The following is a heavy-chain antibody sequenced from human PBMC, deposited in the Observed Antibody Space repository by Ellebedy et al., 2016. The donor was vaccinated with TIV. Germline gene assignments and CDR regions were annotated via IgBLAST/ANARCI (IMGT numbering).Heavy chain of an antibody. CDR1: GYTFTGYY. J-gene: IGHJ4*02. Sequence: ASVKVSCKASGYTFTGYYMHWVRQAPGHGLEWMGWINPNSGDTNYAQKFQGRVTMSTDTSTSTAYMELRSLRSDDTAVYYCTRDMVQGMVARYLWFDYWGQGTLVTVSS. CDR2: INPNSGDT. CDR3: TRDMVQGMVARYLWFDY. D-gene: IGHD5-12*01. V-gene: IGHV1-2*02.